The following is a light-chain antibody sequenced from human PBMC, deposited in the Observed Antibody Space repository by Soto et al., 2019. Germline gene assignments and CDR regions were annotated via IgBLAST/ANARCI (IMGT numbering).Light chain of an antibody. CDR1: QSVSSSS. CDR2: GAS. V-gene: IGKV3-20*01. Sequence: EIVLTQSPGTLSLSPGERSTLSCRASQSVSSSSLAWYQQKPGQAPRLLIYGASSRATGVPERFSGSGSGTDFTLTITRLEPEDFAVYYCQQYGSSPETFGQGTRVEIK. J-gene: IGKJ1*01. CDR3: QQYGSSPET.